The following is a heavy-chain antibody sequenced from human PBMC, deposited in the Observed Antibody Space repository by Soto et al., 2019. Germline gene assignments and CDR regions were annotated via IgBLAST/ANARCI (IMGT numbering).Heavy chain of an antibody. D-gene: IGHD3-10*01. Sequence: PSETLSLTCTVSGASINGYYWNWIRQSPGKGLEWIGYVYSSGYTNYNPSLKTRVTMSVDSSKNQFSLTLKSVSAADTAIYYCARGSANEKSFGFEYWGQGNLVTV. CDR2: VYSSGYT. CDR1: GASINGYY. J-gene: IGHJ4*02. CDR3: ARGSANEKSFGFEY. V-gene: IGHV4-59*01.